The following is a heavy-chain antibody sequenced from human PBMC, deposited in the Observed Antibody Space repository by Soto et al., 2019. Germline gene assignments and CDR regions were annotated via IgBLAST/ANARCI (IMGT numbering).Heavy chain of an antibody. D-gene: IGHD3-22*01. CDR1: GFTFNNAW. V-gene: IGHV3-15*01. CDR3: TTGLSNGYYNFDY. CDR2: IKGEADGGTT. Sequence: PGGSLRLSCAASGFTFNNAWMSRVRQAPGKGLEWVGRIKGEADGGTTDYAAPVKGRITISRDHSKDTLYLRMNSLKTEDTAVYYCTTGLSNGYYNFDYWGQGTPVTVSS. J-gene: IGHJ4*02.